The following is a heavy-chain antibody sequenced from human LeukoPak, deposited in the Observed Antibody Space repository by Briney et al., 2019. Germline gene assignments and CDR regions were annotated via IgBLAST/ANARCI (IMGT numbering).Heavy chain of an antibody. CDR3: AKGATSSWFYFDY. CDR2: IYSGGST. D-gene: IGHD6-13*01. V-gene: IGHV3-53*01. J-gene: IGHJ4*01. CDR1: GFTVSSNY. Sequence: GGSLRLSCAASGFTVSSNYMSWVRQAPGKGLEWVSVIYSGGSTYYADSVKGRFTISRDNSKNTLYLQMNSLRAEDMAVYYCAKGATSSWFYFDYWGQGTLVTVSS.